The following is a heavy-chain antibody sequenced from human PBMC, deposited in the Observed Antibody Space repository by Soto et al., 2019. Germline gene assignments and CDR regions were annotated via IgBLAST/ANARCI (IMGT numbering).Heavy chain of an antibody. CDR3: ARDGKYSSGWPIDY. J-gene: IGHJ4*02. V-gene: IGHV3-33*01. CDR2: IWYDGSNK. CDR1: GFTFSSYG. D-gene: IGHD6-19*01. Sequence: QVQLVESGGGVVQPGRSLRLSCAASGFTFSSYGMHWVRQAPGKGLEWVAVIWYDGSNKYYADSVKGRFTISRDNSKNTLYLQMNSLRAEDTAVYYCARDGKYSSGWPIDYWGQGTLVTVSS.